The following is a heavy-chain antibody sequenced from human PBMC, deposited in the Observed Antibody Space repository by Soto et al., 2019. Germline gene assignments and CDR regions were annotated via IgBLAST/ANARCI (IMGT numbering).Heavy chain of an antibody. CDR1: GGSISSGGYY. Sequence: PSETLSLTCTVSGGSISSGGYYWSWIRQHPGKGLEWIGYIYYSGSTYYNPSLKSRVTISVDTSKNQFSLKLSSVTAADTAVYYCARTMVRGVYLDYWGQGTLVTVS. CDR2: IYYSGST. J-gene: IGHJ4*02. D-gene: IGHD3-10*01. V-gene: IGHV4-31*03. CDR3: ARTMVRGVYLDY.